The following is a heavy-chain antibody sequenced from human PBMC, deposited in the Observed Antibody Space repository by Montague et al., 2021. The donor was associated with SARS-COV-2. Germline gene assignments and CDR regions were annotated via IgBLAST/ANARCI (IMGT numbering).Heavy chain of an antibody. CDR1: GESISADYW. D-gene: IGHD1-26*01. J-gene: IGHJ4*02. CDR3: AREGSGRSDLDY. V-gene: IGHV4-4*02. CDR2: IYHTGTT. Sequence: SETLSLTCVVSGESISADYWWTMLRLPPEKGLEWVGVIYHTGTTKYKPSLKSRVSMSVDNSWNHFFLRLTSVTAADTASYYCAREGSGRSDLDYWGQGTLVTVSS.